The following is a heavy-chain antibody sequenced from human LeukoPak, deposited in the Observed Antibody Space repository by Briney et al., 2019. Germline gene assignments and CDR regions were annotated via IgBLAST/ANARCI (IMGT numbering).Heavy chain of an antibody. J-gene: IGHJ4*02. D-gene: IGHD1-26*01. V-gene: IGHV3-48*03. CDR1: GFTLSTYE. CDR3: ARGNSGTFDY. CDR2: IGSSARTL. Sequence: GGSLRLSCAASGFTLSTYEMNWVRQAPGKGLEWVSYIGSSARTLYYADSVKGRFTISRDNAKNTLYLQMNSLRAEDTAVYYCARGNSGTFDYWGQGTLFTVSS.